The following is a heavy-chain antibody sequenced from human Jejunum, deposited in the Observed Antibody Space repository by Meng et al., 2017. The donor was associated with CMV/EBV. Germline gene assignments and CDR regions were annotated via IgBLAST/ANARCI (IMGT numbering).Heavy chain of an antibody. D-gene: IGHD5-12*01. J-gene: IGHJ4*02. CDR2: IYTSGST. Sequence: RQASVPGLVKPPETLSPTCTVSGGSISTYIGPCIRQPAGKGLEWIGRIYTSGSTHYNPSLKSRVTMSVATSKNQFSLKLSSVTAADTAVYYCARENSGYDYWGQGTLVTVSS. CDR1: GGSISTYI. V-gene: IGHV4-4*07. CDR3: ARENSGYDY.